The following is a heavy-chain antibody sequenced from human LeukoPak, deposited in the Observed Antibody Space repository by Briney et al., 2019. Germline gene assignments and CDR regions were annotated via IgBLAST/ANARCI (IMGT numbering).Heavy chain of an antibody. CDR3: ARGRNYGSGDYFDY. CDR1: GYTFTSHD. Sequence: ASVKVSCKASGYTFTSHDVHWVRQATGQGLEWMGWMNPNSGNTGYAQKFQGTATFTRENSISTAYMELSGLRSEDTAVYYCARGRNYGSGDYFDYWGQGTLVTVSS. J-gene: IGHJ4*02. D-gene: IGHD3-10*01. V-gene: IGHV1-8*03. CDR2: MNPNSGNT.